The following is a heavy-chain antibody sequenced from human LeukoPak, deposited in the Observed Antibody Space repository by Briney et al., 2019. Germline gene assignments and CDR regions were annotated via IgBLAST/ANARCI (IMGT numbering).Heavy chain of an antibody. J-gene: IGHJ3*02. CDR2: INPNSGGT. V-gene: IGHV1-2*02. D-gene: IGHD5-24*01. Sequence: GASVKVSYKASGYTFTGYYMHWVRQAPGQGLEWMGWINPNSGGTNYAQKFQGRVTMTRDTSISTAYMELSRLRSDDTAVYYCARGDGYNYGAVAFDIWGQGTMVTVSS. CDR1: GYTFTGYY. CDR3: ARGDGYNYGAVAFDI.